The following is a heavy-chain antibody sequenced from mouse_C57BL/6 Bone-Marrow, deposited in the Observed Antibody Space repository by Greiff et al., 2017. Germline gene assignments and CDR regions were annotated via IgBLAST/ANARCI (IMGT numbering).Heavy chain of an antibody. CDR2: IDPNSGGT. CDR1: GYTFTSYW. V-gene: IGHV1-72*01. Sequence: QVQLQQPGAELVKPGASVKLSCKASGYTFTSYWMHWVKQRPGRGLEWIGRIDPNSGGTKYNEKFKSKATLTVDKPSSTAYIQLSSLTSEDSAVYYCARSLGTLVAYYAMDYWGQGTSVTVSA. D-gene: IGHD1-1*01. J-gene: IGHJ4*01. CDR3: ARSLGTLVAYYAMDY.